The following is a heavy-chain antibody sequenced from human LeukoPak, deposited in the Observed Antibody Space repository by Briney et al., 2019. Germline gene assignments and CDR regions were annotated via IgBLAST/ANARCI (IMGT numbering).Heavy chain of an antibody. V-gene: IGHV4-59*12. CDR3: ARMSSGWYWSFDY. Sequence: SETLSLTCTVSGGSISSYYWSWIRQPPGKGLEWIGYIYYSGSTNYNPSLKSRVTISVDTSKNQFSLKLSSVTAADTAVYYCARMSSGWYWSFDYWGQGTLVTVSS. CDR2: IYYSGST. CDR1: GGSISSYY. J-gene: IGHJ4*02. D-gene: IGHD6-19*01.